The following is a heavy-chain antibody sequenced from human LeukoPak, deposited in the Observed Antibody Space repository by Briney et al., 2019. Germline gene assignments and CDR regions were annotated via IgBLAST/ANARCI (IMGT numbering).Heavy chain of an antibody. Sequence: ASVKVSCKASGYTFTSYDINWVRQATGQGLEWMGWMNPNSGNTGYAQQFQGRVTITRNTSISTAYMELSSLRSEDTAVYYCARGRALYCSSTSCHEGAFDIWGQGTMVTVSS. V-gene: IGHV1-8*03. J-gene: IGHJ3*02. CDR1: GYTFTSYD. CDR3: ARGRALYCSSTSCHEGAFDI. D-gene: IGHD2-2*01. CDR2: MNPNSGNT.